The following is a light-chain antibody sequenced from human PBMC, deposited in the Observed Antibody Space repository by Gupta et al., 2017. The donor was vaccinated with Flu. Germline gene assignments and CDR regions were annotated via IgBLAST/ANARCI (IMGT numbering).Light chain of an antibody. CDR2: GTS. CDR3: QQYCNSRNT. J-gene: IGKJ5*01. Sequence: VFTPSPGTLAVSPGERATLSCMASQRIRSTSSARYQQKPGQAPRLLMFGTSTRATGIPDRFRGSGSGTDFTLTISRLEPEDLAVYFCQQYCNSRNTFGQGTRLEIK. CDR1: QRIRSTS. V-gene: IGKV3-20*01.